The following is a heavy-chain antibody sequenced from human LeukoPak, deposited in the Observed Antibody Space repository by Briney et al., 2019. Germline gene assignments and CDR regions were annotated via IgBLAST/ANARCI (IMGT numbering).Heavy chain of an antibody. Sequence: TGGSLRLSCAASGFTFSSYSMDWVRQAPGKGLEWVSSISSSSSYIYYADSVKGRFTISRDNAKNSLHLQMNSLRAEDTAVYYCARPPYYDSSGYLDYWGQGTLVTVSS. CDR2: ISSSSSYI. V-gene: IGHV3-21*01. CDR1: GFTFSSYS. J-gene: IGHJ4*02. CDR3: ARPPYYDSSGYLDY. D-gene: IGHD3-22*01.